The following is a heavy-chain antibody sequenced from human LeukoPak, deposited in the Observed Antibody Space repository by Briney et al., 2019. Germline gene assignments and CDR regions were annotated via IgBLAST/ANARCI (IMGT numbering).Heavy chain of an antibody. D-gene: IGHD3-22*01. CDR2: IIPIFGTA. CDR1: GGTFSSYA. J-gene: IGHJ4*02. V-gene: IGHV1-69*13. Sequence: SVKVSCKASGGTFSSYAISWVRQAPGQGLEWMGGIIPIFGTANYAQKFQGRVTITADESTSTAYMELSSLRSEDAAVYYCASSYYDSSGYYYFDYWGQGTLVTVSS. CDR3: ASSYYDSSGYYYFDY.